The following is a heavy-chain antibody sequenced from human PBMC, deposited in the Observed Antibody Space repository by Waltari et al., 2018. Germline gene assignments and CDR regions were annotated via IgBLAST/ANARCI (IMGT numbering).Heavy chain of an antibody. CDR1: GCSFSIYA. CDR2: ISSNGVST. CDR3: ARSPDQPDSLDYYMDV. V-gene: IGHV3-64*01. Sequence: EVQFVESGGGLVHPGGSMRLSCAAYGCSFSIYALHWVRQAAGKGLEYVSAISSNGVSTYYANSMKGRLSISRDNSKNTLYLQMGSLRAEDMAVYYCARSPDQPDSLDYYMDVWGKGTTVTVSS. J-gene: IGHJ6*03. D-gene: IGHD2-21*01.